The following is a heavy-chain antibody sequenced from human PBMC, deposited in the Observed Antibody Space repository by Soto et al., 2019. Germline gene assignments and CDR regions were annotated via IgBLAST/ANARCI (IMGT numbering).Heavy chain of an antibody. CDR1: GYTFTSYY. V-gene: IGHV1-46*01. D-gene: IGHD6-13*01. CDR3: ARRSPPPQQQLVHYYYYGMDV. J-gene: IGHJ6*02. Sequence: ASVKVSCKASGYTFTSYYMHWVRQAPGQGLEWMGIINPSGGSTSYAQKFQGRVTMTRDTSTSTVYMELSSLRSEDTAVYYCARRSPPPQQQLVHYYYYGMDVWGQGTTVTVPS. CDR2: INPSGGST.